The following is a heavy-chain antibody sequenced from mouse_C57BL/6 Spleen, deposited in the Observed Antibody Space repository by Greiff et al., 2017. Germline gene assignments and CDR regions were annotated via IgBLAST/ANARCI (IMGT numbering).Heavy chain of an antibody. CDR2: IYPGSGNT. D-gene: IGHD2-4*01. CDR3: ARSSYDYENY. Sequence: QVQLQQSGPELVKPGASVKISCKASGYSFTSYYIHWVKQRPGQGLEWIGWIYPGSGNTKYNEKFKGKATLTADTSSSTAYMQLSSLTSEDSAVYYCARSSYDYENYWGQGTTLTVSS. CDR1: GYSFTSYY. J-gene: IGHJ2*01. V-gene: IGHV1-66*01.